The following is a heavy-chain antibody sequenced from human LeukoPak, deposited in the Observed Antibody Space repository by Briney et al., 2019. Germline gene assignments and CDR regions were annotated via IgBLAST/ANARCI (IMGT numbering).Heavy chain of an antibody. D-gene: IGHD6-13*01. V-gene: IGHV1-8*01. CDR1: GYTFTSYD. J-gene: IGHJ5*02. CDR2: MNPNSGNT. Sequence: GSVKVSCKASGYTFTSYDINWVQQATGQGLEWMGWMNPNSGNTGYAQKFQGRVTMTRNTSISTAYMELSSLRSEDTAVYYCAREGALYSSSLPNWFDPWGQGTLVTVSS. CDR3: AREGALYSSSLPNWFDP.